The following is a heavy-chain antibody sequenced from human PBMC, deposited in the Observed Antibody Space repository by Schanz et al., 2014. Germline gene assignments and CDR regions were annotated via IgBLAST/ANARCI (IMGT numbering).Heavy chain of an antibody. CDR3: AKSKSQLPLFDY. CDR2: ITRQGTT. V-gene: IGHV3-21*04. Sequence: EVQLVESGGGLVKPGGSLRLSCAASGFTFSNYSMNWVRQAPGKGLEWVSGITRQGTTYYADFVKGRFSISRDLSSNTLYLQMNSLRADDSAIYYCAKSKSQLPLFDYWGQGTLVAVSS. D-gene: IGHD2-21*01. J-gene: IGHJ4*02. CDR1: GFTFSNYS.